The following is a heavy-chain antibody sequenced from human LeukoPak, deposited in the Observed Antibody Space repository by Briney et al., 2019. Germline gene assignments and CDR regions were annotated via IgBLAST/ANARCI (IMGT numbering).Heavy chain of an antibody. V-gene: IGHV4-39*01. D-gene: IGHD6-13*01. J-gene: IGHJ3*02. CDR2: IYYSGST. CDR3: ARFHSSWSSDI. Sequence: PSETLSLTCTVSGGSISSSSYYWGWIRQPPGKGLEWIGSIYYSGSTYYNPSLKSRVTISVDTSKNQFSLKLSSVTAADTAVYYCARFHSSWSSDIWGQGTMVTVSS. CDR1: GGSISSSSYY.